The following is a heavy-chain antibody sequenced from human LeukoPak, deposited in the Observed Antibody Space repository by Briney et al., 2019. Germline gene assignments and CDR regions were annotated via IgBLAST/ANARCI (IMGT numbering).Heavy chain of an antibody. Sequence: PSETLSLTCTVSGYSISSGYYWGWIRQPPGKGLEWIGSISHSGSTYYKPSLKSRVTISVDTSKNLFSLRLRSVTAADTAVYFCARGRVSSSTWYSTYYYYFYMDVWGKGTTVTVSS. D-gene: IGHD1-1*01. CDR3: ARGRVSSSTWYSTYYYYFYMDV. V-gene: IGHV4-38-2*02. CDR2: ISHSGST. CDR1: GYSISSGYY. J-gene: IGHJ6*03.